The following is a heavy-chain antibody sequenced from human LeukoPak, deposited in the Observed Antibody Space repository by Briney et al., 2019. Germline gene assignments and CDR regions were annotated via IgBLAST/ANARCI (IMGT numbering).Heavy chain of an antibody. CDR2: IYSGGNT. V-gene: IGHV3-53*05. CDR3: AKDRDSSSWGFDY. CDR1: GFTVSSNS. J-gene: IGHJ4*02. Sequence: GGSLRLSCTVSGFTVSSNSWSWVRQAPGKGLEWVSFIYSGGNTHYSDSVKGRFTISRDNSKNTLYLQMNSLRAEDTAVYYCAKDRDSSSWGFDYWGQGTLVTVSS. D-gene: IGHD6-13*01.